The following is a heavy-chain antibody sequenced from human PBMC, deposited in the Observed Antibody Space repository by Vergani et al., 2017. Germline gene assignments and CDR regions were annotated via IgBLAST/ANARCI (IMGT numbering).Heavy chain of an antibody. CDR3: ARGQTGYSRDWSTYFFYMDV. D-gene: IGHD3/OR15-3a*01. J-gene: IGHJ6*03. CDR2: VYYSGTT. CDR1: GDAISRDTYS. Sequence: QLQLQESDSRLVNPSQTLSLTCTLSGDAISRDTYSWNWVRQPPGKPLEWIGSVYYSGTTYYNPSLGVRVTMSIDKSQNHFSLTLTSVTAADSAFYFCARGQTGYSRDWSTYFFYMDVWGKGTTVTVSS. V-gene: IGHV4-30-2*01.